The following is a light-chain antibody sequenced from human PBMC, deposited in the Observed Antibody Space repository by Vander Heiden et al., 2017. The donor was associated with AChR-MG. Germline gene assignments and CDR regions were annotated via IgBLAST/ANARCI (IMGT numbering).Light chain of an antibody. CDR2: GTP. CDR3: QQYGRPPT. Sequence: EIVLTQSPGTLSLSPGETVTFSCRASQSVSSSWLAWYQQKPGQVPRLLIYGTPHRATGVPERFSGSGSGTDFSLTISRLEPEDIATYFCQQYGRPPTFGQGTQVEIK. V-gene: IGKV3-20*01. J-gene: IGKJ1*01. CDR1: QSVSSSW.